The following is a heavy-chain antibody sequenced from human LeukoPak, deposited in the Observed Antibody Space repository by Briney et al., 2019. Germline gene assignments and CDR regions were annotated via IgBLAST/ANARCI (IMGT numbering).Heavy chain of an antibody. CDR1: GYIITSYW. CDR2: IYPGDSDT. D-gene: IGHD4-23*01. V-gene: IGHV5-51*01. Sequence: GESLKISCTGSGYIITSYWIGWVRQMRGKGLEWMGIIYPGDSDTRYSPSFQGLVTISADNSISTAYLQWSSLKASDTATYYCARQPHDHGGNPGDYWGQGTLVTVSS. J-gene: IGHJ4*02. CDR3: ARQPHDHGGNPGDY.